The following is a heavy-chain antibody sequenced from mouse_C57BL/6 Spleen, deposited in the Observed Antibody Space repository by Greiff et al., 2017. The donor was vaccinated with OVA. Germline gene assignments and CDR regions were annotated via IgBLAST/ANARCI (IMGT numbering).Heavy chain of an antibody. Sequence: VQLQQSGPGLVAPSQSLSITSTVPGFSLPGIGFPWVRQPPGRGLEWRVVIWSDGSTTYNSALKSRLSISKDNSKSQVFLKMNSLQTDDTAMYYCARHSWDPAWFAYWGQGTLVTVSA. V-gene: IGHV2-6-1*01. D-gene: IGHD4-1*01. CDR1: GFSLPGIG. CDR3: ARHSWDPAWFAY. J-gene: IGHJ3*01. CDR2: IWSDGST.